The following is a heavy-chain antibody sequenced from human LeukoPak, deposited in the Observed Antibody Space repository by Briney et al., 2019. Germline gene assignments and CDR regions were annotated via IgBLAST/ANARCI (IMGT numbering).Heavy chain of an antibody. Sequence: GGSLRLSCAASGFTFSSYAMHWVRQAPGKGLEWVSSISSSSSYIYYADSVKGRFTISRDNAKNSLYLQMNSLRAEGTAVYYCARDSGYGGLGWGQGTLVTVSS. D-gene: IGHD6-25*01. CDR3: ARDSGYGGLG. CDR2: ISSSSSYI. CDR1: GFTFSSYA. V-gene: IGHV3-21*01. J-gene: IGHJ4*02.